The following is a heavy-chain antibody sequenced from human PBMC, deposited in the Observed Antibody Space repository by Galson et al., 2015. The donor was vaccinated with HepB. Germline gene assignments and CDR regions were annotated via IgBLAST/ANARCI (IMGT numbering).Heavy chain of an antibody. CDR2: IRTKPNNYDT. CDR3: ARGVPAAASYWDAFDM. Sequence: SLRLSCAASGFTFSDSTMHWVRQASGQGLEWIGRIRTKPNNYDTTYAASVKGRFTLFRDDSKNTVYLQMDSLKTEDTAVYYCARGVPAAASYWDAFDMWGQGTMVT. J-gene: IGHJ3*02. D-gene: IGHD2-2*01. CDR1: GFTFSDST. V-gene: IGHV3-73*01.